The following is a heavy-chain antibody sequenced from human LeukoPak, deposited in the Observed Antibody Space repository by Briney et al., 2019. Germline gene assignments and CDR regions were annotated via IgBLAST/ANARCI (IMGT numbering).Heavy chain of an antibody. V-gene: IGHV3-53*01. D-gene: IGHD1-26*01. Sequence: GGSLRLSCAASGFTVSSNYMSWDRQAPGKGLEWVSVIYTGGSTYYADSVKGRFTISRDNSENTLYLQMSSLRAEDTAVYYCARFSSGSFDYWGQGTLVTVSS. CDR2: IYTGGST. CDR1: GFTVSSNY. J-gene: IGHJ4*02. CDR3: ARFSSGSFDY.